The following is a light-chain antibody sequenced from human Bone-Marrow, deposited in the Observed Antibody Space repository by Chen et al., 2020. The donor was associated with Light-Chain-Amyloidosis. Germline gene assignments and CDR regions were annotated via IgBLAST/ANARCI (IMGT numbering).Light chain of an antibody. V-gene: IGLV2-14*01. CDR2: AVS. CDR3: SSFTSSSSYV. CDR1: SGDVGTYNY. Sequence: QSALTQPASVSGSPGQSITISRTGTSGDVGTYNYASWYQQHPGNAPKVMIYAVSNRPSGVSNRFSGSKSGNTASLTISGLQAEAEADYYCSSFTSSSSYVFGPGTKVTVL. J-gene: IGLJ1*01.